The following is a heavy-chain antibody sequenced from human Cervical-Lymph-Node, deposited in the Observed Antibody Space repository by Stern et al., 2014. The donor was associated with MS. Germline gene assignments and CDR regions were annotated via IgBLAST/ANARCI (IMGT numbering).Heavy chain of an antibody. CDR2: IDWNDKT. D-gene: IGHD3-3*01. CDR1: GFSLVTSGVR. CDR3: ARMMGSGYRHYFDY. V-gene: IGHV2-70*04. Sequence: ESGPALVKPTQTLTLTCTFSGFSLVTSGVRVSWIRQPPGKALEWLARIDWNDKTFYNTSLMTRLPISKDTSKNQVVLTMTNVDPVDTATYYCARMMGSGYRHYFDYWGQGTPVTVS. J-gene: IGHJ4*02.